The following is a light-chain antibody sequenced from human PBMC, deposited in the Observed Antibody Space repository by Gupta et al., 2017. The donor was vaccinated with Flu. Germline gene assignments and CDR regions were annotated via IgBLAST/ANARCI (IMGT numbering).Light chain of an antibody. Sequence: QSALTQPASVSGSPGPSITISCTGTSSDVGGYNYVSWYQQHPGKAPKLMSYEVSNRPSGVSNRCAGSKSGNTASLTISGIQAEDEAYYYCSAYTRSSAWVFGGGTQLTVL. CDR3: SAYTRSSAWV. V-gene: IGLV2-14*01. CDR2: EVS. J-gene: IGLJ3*02. CDR1: SSDVGGYNY.